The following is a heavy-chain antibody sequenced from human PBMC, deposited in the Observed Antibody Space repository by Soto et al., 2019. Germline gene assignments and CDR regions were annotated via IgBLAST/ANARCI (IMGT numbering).Heavy chain of an antibody. CDR1: GFTFSSYS. D-gene: IGHD3-9*01. J-gene: IGHJ3*02. Sequence: GSLRLSCAASGFTFSSYSMNWVRQAPGKGLEWVSYISSSSSTIYYADSVKGRFTISRDNAKNSLYLQMNSLRAEDTAVYYCARESYDILTGYARSDAFDIWGQGTMVTVSS. V-gene: IGHV3-48*01. CDR3: ARESYDILTGYARSDAFDI. CDR2: ISSSSSTI.